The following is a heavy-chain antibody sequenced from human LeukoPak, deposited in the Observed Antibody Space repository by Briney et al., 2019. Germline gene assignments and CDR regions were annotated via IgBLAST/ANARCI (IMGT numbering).Heavy chain of an antibody. CDR3: ARGSSGSPYYYYGMDV. CDR2: IYTSGST. V-gene: IGHV4-61*02. CDR1: GGSISSGSYY. J-gene: IGHJ6*02. Sequence: SQTLSLTCTVSGGSISSGSYYWSWIRQSAGKGLEWIGRIYTSGSTNYNPSLKSRVTISVGTSKNQFSLKLSSVTAADTAVYYCARGSSGSPYYYYGMDVWGQGTTVTVSS. D-gene: IGHD3-22*01.